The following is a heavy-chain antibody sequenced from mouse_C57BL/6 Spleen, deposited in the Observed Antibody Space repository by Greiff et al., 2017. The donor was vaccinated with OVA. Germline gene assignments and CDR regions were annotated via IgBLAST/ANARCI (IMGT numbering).Heavy chain of an antibody. CDR2: INPGSGGT. V-gene: IGHV1-54*01. J-gene: IGHJ2*01. D-gene: IGHD3-2*02. Sequence: QVQLQQSGAELVRPGTSVKVSCKASGYAFTNYLIEWVKQRPGQGLEWIGVINPGSGGTNYNEKFKGKATLTADKSSSTAYLQLSSLTSEDSAVYFCARRAAQAPFGYWGQGTTLTVSS. CDR3: ARRAAQAPFGY. CDR1: GYAFTNYL.